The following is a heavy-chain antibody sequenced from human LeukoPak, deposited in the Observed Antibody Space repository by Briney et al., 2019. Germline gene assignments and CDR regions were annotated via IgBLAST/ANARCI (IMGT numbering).Heavy chain of an antibody. CDR2: INHSGST. D-gene: IGHD2-15*01. J-gene: IGHJ6*02. V-gene: IGHV4-34*01. Sequence: SETLSLTCAVYGGSSSGYYWSWIRQPPGKGLEWIGEINHSGSTNYNPSLKSRVTISVDTSKNQFSLKLSSVTAADTAVYYCARGAAPARGRRYYGMDVWGQGTTVTVSS. CDR3: ARGAAPARGRRYYGMDV. CDR1: GGSSSGYY.